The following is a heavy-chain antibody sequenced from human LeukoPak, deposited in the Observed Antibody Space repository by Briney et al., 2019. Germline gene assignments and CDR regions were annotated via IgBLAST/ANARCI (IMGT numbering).Heavy chain of an antibody. Sequence: SETLSLTCTVSGGSISNGTYYWGWIRQPPGKGLEWIGYIYYSGTTYYNPSLKSRLTISVDTSENQFSLKLSSVTAADTAVYYCARTAHGSGSYYDRWGQGTLVTVSS. CDR1: GGSISNGTYY. CDR3: ARTAHGSGSYYDR. CDR2: IYYSGTT. D-gene: IGHD3-10*01. V-gene: IGHV4-31*03. J-gene: IGHJ4*02.